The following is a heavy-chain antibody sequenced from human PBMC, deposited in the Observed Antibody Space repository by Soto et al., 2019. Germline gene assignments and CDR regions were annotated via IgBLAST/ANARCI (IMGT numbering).Heavy chain of an antibody. D-gene: IGHD3-22*01. CDR3: ARVHDSSGYPEHSPYYYGMDV. CDR1: VGTFSSYA. J-gene: IGHJ6*02. Sequence: SVKVCCKASVGTFSSYAISWVRQTPGQGLEWMGGIIPIFGTANYAQKFQGRVTITADESTSTAYMELSSLRSEDTAVYYCARVHDSSGYPEHSPYYYGMDVWGQGTTVTVSS. V-gene: IGHV1-69*13. CDR2: IIPIFGTA.